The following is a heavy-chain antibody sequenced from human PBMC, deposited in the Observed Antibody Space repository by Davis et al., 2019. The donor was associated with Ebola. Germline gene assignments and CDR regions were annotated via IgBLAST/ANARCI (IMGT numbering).Heavy chain of an antibody. CDR2: INPSGGST. V-gene: IGHV1-46*01. CDR3: AREPQPLGGSCYSLGCYFDF. D-gene: IGHD2-15*01. J-gene: IGHJ4*02. CDR1: GYTFTSYY. Sequence: ASVKVSCKASGYTFTSYYMHWVRQAPGQGLEWMGIINPSGGSTNYAQKFQGRVTMTRDTSTSTLYMELSSLRSDDTAVYYCAREPQPLGGSCYSLGCYFDFWGQGTLVTVSS.